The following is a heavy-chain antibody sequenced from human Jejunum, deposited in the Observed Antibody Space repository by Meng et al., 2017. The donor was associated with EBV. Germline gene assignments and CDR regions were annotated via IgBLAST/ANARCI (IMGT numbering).Heavy chain of an antibody. CDR1: GDSITRGAYL. J-gene: IGHJ4*02. V-gene: IGHV4-30-2*01. D-gene: IGHD4-17*01. Sequence: QLQLQESGAGLVKHSQTLSLSCPCPGDSITRGAYLWSWIRQPPGKGLEWIGNIYHIGSTYYNPSLKSRVTISVDRSKNQFSLKLTSVTAADTAVYYCARGGPDFGDYVPFDYWGQGTLVTVSS. CDR2: IYHIGST. CDR3: ARGGPDFGDYVPFDY.